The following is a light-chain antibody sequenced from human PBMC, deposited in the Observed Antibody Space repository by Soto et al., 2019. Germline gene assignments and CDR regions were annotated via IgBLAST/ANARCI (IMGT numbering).Light chain of an antibody. V-gene: IGKV1D-13*01. J-gene: IGKJ1*01. Sequence: AIQLTESRSSLSASVGDRVTITCRASQGISSALAWYQQKPGKAPKLLIYDASSLESGVPSRFSGSGSGTDFTLTISSLQPEDFATYYCQQFNNYPQTFGQGTKVDIK. CDR3: QQFNNYPQT. CDR1: QGISSA. CDR2: DAS.